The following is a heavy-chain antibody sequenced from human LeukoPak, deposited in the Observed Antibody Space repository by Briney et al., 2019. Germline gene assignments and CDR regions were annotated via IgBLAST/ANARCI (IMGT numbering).Heavy chain of an antibody. CDR1: GGSISSSSYW. Sequence: SETLSLTCTVSGGSISSSSYWWSWVRQPPGKGLEWIGEVYHSGSTNYSPSLKSRVTLSVDKSKNQFSLRLSSVTAADTAVYYCAGAYCGGDCYSGRTFDIWGQGTMVTVSS. CDR3: AGAYCGGDCYSGRTFDI. J-gene: IGHJ3*02. D-gene: IGHD2-21*02. V-gene: IGHV4-4*02. CDR2: VYHSGST.